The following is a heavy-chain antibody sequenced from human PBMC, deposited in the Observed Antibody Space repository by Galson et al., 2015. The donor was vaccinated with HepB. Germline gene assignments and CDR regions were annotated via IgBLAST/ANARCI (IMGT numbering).Heavy chain of an antibody. CDR2: ISGSGGST. CDR1: GFTFSSYA. V-gene: IGHV3-23*01. Sequence: SLRLSCAASGFTFSSYAMSWVRQASGKGLEWVSAISGSGGSTYYADSVKGRFTISRDNSKNTLYLQMNSLRAEDTAVYYCAKRSLYSGYDYSYYYGMDVWGQGTTVTVSS. D-gene: IGHD5-12*01. CDR3: AKRSLYSGYDYSYYYGMDV. J-gene: IGHJ6*02.